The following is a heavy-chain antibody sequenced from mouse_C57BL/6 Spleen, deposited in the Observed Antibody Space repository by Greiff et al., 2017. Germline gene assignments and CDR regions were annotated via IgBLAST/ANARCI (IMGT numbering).Heavy chain of an antibody. J-gene: IGHJ1*03. V-gene: IGHV14-4*01. Sequence: VQLQQSGAELVRPGASVKLSCTASGFNIKDDYMHWVKQRPEQGLEWIGWIDPENGDTEYASKFQGKATITADTSSNTAYLQRSSLTSEDTAVYYCTTAGSSYRYFDVWGTGTTVTVSS. CDR1: GFNIKDDY. CDR3: TTAGSSYRYFDV. CDR2: IDPENGDT. D-gene: IGHD1-1*01.